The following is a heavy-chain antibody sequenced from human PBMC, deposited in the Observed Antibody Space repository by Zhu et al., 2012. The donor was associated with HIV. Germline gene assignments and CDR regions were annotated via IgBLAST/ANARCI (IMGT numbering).Heavy chain of an antibody. J-gene: IGHJ6*02. CDR2: IYYSGST. CDR3: ARLLLGYCSGGSCHPGYYGMDV. Sequence: QVQLQESGPGLVKPSETLSLTCTVSGGSISSHYWSWIRQPPGKGLEWIGYIYYSGSTNYNPSLKSRVTISVDTSKNQFSLKLSSVTAADTAVYYCARLLLGYCSGGSCHPGYYGMDVWGQGDHGHRLL. D-gene: IGHD2-15*01. CDR1: GGSISSHY. V-gene: IGHV4-59*11.